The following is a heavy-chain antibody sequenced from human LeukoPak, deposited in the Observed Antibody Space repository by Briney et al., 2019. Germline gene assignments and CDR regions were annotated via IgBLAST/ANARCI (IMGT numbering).Heavy chain of an antibody. D-gene: IGHD6-6*01. CDR3: ASITASGVDIVY. Sequence: GGTLRLSCAASGFTFSSYAMSWVRQAPGKGLEWGSSISSSSSYIYYADSVKGRFTISRDNAKNSLYLQMNSLRAEDTAVYYCASITASGVDIVYWGQGTLVTVSS. J-gene: IGHJ4*02. CDR1: GFTFSSYA. CDR2: ISSSSSYI. V-gene: IGHV3-21*01.